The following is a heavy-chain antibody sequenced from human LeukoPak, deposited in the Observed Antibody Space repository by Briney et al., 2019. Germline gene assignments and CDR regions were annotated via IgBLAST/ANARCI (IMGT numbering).Heavy chain of an antibody. CDR3: ARGDAGYYDSSGYWYFDL. V-gene: IGHV4-34*01. Sequence: PSETLSLTCTVSGGSISSYYWSWIRQPPGKGLEWIGEINHSGSTNYNPSLKSRVTISVDTSKNQFSLKLGSVTAADTAVYYCARGDAGYYDSSGYWYFDLWGRGTLVTVSS. J-gene: IGHJ2*01. CDR2: INHSGST. CDR1: GGSISSYY. D-gene: IGHD3-22*01.